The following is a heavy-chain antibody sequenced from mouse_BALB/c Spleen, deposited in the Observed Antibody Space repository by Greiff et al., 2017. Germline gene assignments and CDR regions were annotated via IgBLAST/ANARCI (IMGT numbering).Heavy chain of an antibody. J-gene: IGHJ4*01. CDR2: IDPENGDT. V-gene: IGHV14-4*02. CDR3: SVGEITTALYAMDY. CDR1: GFNIKDYY. Sequence: VQLQQSGAELVRSGASVKLSCTASGFNIKDYYMHWVKQRPEQGLEWIGWIDPENGDTEYAPKFQGKATMTADTSSNTAYLQLSSLTSEDTAVYYCSVGEITTALYAMDYWGQGTSVTVSS. D-gene: IGHD1-2*01.